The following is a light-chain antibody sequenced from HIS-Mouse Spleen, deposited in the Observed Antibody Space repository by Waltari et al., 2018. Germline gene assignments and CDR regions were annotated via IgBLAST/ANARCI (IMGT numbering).Light chain of an antibody. CDR3: QQYGSSGT. J-gene: IGKJ1*01. Sequence: EIVLTQSPGTLSLSPGERSTRSCRASHSVSSSYLAWDQQKPGQATRLLNYGASSRATGIPDRFSGSGSGTDFTLTISRLEPEDFAVYYCQQYGSSGTFGQGTKVEIK. CDR1: HSVSSSY. CDR2: GAS. V-gene: IGKV3-20*01.